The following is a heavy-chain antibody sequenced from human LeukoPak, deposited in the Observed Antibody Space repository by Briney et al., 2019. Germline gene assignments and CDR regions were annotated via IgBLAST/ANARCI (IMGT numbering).Heavy chain of an antibody. CDR2: IKQEGSEK. CDR3: ARDQTLYDSSGYYYGGAFDP. Sequence: GGSPRLSCAASGFTFSSYWMSWVRQAPGKGLEGVANIKQEGSEKYYVDSVNGRFTISRDNAKNSLYMQMNSLRAEDTAVYYCARDQTLYDSSGYYYGGAFDPWGQGTLVTVSS. D-gene: IGHD3-22*01. CDR1: GFTFSSYW. V-gene: IGHV3-7*03. J-gene: IGHJ5*02.